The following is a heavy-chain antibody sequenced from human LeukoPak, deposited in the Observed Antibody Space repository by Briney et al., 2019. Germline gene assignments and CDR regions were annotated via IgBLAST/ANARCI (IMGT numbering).Heavy chain of an antibody. CDR3: SDQGRYYSLPPPYYYYYYMHV. V-gene: IGHV3-30*02. J-gene: IGHJ6*03. CDR2: IRYDGSNK. Sequence: GGSLRLSCAASGFTFSSYGMHWVRQAPGKGLEWVAFIRYDGSNKYYADSVKGRFTISRDNSKNTLYLQMNSLRAEDTAVYYCSDQGRYYSLPPPYYYYYYMHVWGKGTTVTVSS. D-gene: IGHD3-10*01. CDR1: GFTFSSYG.